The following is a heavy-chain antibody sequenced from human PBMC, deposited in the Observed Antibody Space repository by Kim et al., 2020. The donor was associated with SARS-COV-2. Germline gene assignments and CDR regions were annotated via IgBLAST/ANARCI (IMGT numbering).Heavy chain of an antibody. CDR1: GFTFSSYA. Sequence: GGSLRLSCAASGFTFSSYAMSWVRQAPGKGLEWVSAISGSGGSTYYADSVKGRFTISRDNSKNTLYLQMNSLRAEDTAVYYCAKELSTGGYCSSTSCSPPYYYGMDVWGQGTTVTVSS. CDR2: ISGSGGST. V-gene: IGHV3-23*01. J-gene: IGHJ6*02. D-gene: IGHD2-2*01. CDR3: AKELSTGGYCSSTSCSPPYYYGMDV.